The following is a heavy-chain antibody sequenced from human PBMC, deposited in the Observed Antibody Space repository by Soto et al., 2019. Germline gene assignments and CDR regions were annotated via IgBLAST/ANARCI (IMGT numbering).Heavy chain of an antibody. CDR2: IFSNDEK. V-gene: IGHV2-26*04. CDR1: GFSHSNAGLG. Sequence: QVTVKESGPVLVKPTETLTLTCTVSGFSHSNAGLGVSWIRQPPGKALEWLAHIFSNDEKSYSTSLKSRLTISKDTAKSQVVFTMTNMDPVDTATYYCASTYSTSWYWFDPWGQGTLVTVSS. D-gene: IGHD6-13*01. J-gene: IGHJ5*02. CDR3: ASTYSTSWYWFDP.